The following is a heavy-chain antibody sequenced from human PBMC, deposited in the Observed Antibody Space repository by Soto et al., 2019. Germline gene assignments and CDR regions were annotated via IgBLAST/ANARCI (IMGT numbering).Heavy chain of an antibody. D-gene: IGHD1-7*01. CDR2: MNPYNGNT. V-gene: IGHV1-8*01. CDR3: ATEKLGGTFDT. Sequence: ASVKVSCKASGYTFTSCDINWVRQATGQGLEWLGWMNPYNGNTGYAQKFQGRVTMTRDTSINTAYMELNSLTSEDTAVYYCATEKLGGTFDTWGQGKMVTVS. J-gene: IGHJ3*02. CDR1: GYTFTSCD.